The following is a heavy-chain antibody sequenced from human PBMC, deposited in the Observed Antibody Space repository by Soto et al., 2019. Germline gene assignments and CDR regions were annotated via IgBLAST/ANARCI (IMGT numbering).Heavy chain of an antibody. CDR2: IIPIFGTA. D-gene: IGHD3-3*01. Sequence: QVQLVQSGAEVKKPGSSVKVSCKASGGTFSSYAFSWVRQAPGQGLEWMGGIIPIFGTAHYAQKFQGRVRITAVDSKTTAYMELRSLRSEDTAVYSGARVRVLFLEWLGSEGWGQGTLVSVSS. J-gene: IGHJ4*02. CDR3: ARVRVLFLEWLGSEG. V-gene: IGHV1-69*12. CDR1: GGTFSSYA.